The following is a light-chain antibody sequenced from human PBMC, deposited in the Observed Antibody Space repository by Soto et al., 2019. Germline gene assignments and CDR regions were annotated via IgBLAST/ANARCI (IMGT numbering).Light chain of an antibody. CDR2: DAS. J-gene: IGKJ4*01. Sequence: EIVLTQSPANLSLSPGERATLSCRASQSVDNYLAWYQQKPGQAPRLLIYDASERATGIPARFSGSGSVTGFSLNISALEPEDSAVFYCQQRINWPSFGGGNTVEIK. V-gene: IGKV3-11*01. CDR3: QQRINWPS. CDR1: QSVDNY.